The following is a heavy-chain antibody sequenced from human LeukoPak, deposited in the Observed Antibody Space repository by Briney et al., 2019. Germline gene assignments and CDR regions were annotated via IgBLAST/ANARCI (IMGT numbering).Heavy chain of an antibody. J-gene: IGHJ4*02. CDR2: IRYDGRNK. CDR3: AKDRVYGSGSYYKGYFDY. V-gene: IGHV3-30*02. Sequence: GGSLRLSCAASGFSFSSYDMHWVRQAPGKGLEWVALIRYDGRNKYYADFVKGRFTISRDNSKNTLYLQMNSLRAEDTAVYYCAKDRVYGSGSYYKGYFDYWGQGTLVTVSS. D-gene: IGHD3-10*01. CDR1: GFSFSSYD.